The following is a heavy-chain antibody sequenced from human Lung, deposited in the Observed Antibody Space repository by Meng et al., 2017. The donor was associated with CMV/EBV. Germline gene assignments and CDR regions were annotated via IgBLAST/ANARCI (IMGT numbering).Heavy chain of an antibody. CDR2: VFHTGDT. CDR1: GDSMANFY. J-gene: IGHJ5*02. CDR3: ARGRSCVDGVCYDDHNYFGP. D-gene: IGHD2-21*02. Sequence: SXTXSLXCNISGDSMANFYWTWIRQPPGKGLEWVGSVFHTGDTKYNSSLKGRLTLSVDTTRKQVSLRLVSLNTADTATYYCARGRSCVDGVCYDDHNYFGPWXQGTLVTFSS. V-gene: IGHV4-59*01.